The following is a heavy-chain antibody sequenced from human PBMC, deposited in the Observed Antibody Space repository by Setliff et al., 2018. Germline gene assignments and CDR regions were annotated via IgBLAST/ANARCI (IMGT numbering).Heavy chain of an antibody. D-gene: IGHD3-22*01. CDR2: IYYSGST. J-gene: IGHJ4*02. CDR3: ARQEDDSSGYYSTD. CDR1: GFTFSSYW. Sequence: PGGSLRLSCAASGFTFSSYWMSWVRQPPGKGLEWIGSIYYSGSTYYNPSLKSRVTISVDTSKNQFSLKLSSVTVADTAVYYCARQEDDSSGYYSTDWGQGTLVTVS. V-gene: IGHV4-39*01.